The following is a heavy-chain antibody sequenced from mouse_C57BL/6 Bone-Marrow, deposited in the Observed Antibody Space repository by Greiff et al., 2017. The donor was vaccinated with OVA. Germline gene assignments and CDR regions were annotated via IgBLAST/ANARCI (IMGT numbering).Heavy chain of an antibody. CDR1: GFSLSTSYMG. Sequence: ESGPGILQPSQSLSLTCSFSGFSLSTSYMGLVWISPPSGLGLDWLAHIWWSDAKYNNPSLKSRLTISKDTSNNQVILMITSVDTADTATYDCAQIYYGSFYAMDYWGQGTSVTVSS. D-gene: IGHD1-1*01. V-gene: IGHV8-5*01. CDR2: IWWSDAK. CDR3: AQIYYGSFYAMDY. J-gene: IGHJ4*01.